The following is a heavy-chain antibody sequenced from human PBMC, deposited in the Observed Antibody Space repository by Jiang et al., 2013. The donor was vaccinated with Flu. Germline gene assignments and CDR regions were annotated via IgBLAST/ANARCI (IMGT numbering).Heavy chain of an antibody. J-gene: IGHJ4*02. D-gene: IGHD3-22*01. Sequence: VQLLESGGGWVQPGRSLRLSCTASGFTFDDYAMHWVRQAPGKGLEWVSFISWNSGREGYADSVKGRFTISRDNAKKSLYLEMNSLRPEDTALYYCAKEDYYDSSGPFDYWGQGTLVTVSS. CDR3: AKEDYYDSSGPFDY. CDR2: ISWNSGRE. V-gene: IGHV3-9*01. CDR1: GFTFDDYA.